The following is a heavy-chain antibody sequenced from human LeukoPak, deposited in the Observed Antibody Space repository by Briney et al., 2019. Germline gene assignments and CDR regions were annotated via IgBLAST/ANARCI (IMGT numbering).Heavy chain of an antibody. CDR1: GFTFSSYA. Sequence: GGSLRLSCAASGFTFSSYAMSWVRQAPGKGLGWVSGISGSGGSTYYADSVKGRFTITRDNSKNTLYLQMNSLRAEDTAVYYCAILYSSSWYVGYWGQGTLVTVSS. D-gene: IGHD6-13*01. CDR2: ISGSGGST. V-gene: IGHV3-23*01. J-gene: IGHJ4*02. CDR3: AILYSSSWYVGY.